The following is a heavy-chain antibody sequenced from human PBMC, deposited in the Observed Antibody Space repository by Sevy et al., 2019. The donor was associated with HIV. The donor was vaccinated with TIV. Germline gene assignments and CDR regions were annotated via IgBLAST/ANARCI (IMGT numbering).Heavy chain of an antibody. V-gene: IGHV5-51*01. D-gene: IGHD3-9*01. CDR2: IFPGNSDT. CDR3: ARGPLVTPVDWLDS. CDR1: GYTFSSFW. J-gene: IGHJ5*01. Sequence: GESLKISCKGSGYTFSSFWIVWARQMPGKGLEWMGIIFPGNSDTRYSPSFQGQVTISVDRATSTAYLQWSSLKASDTAVYYLARGPLVTPVDWLDSWGQGTLVTVS.